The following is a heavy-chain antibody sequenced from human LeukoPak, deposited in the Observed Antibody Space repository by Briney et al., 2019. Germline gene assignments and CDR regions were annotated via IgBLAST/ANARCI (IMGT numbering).Heavy chain of an antibody. J-gene: IGHJ3*02. CDR1: GYTLTELS. V-gene: IGHV1-24*01. Sequence: ASVKVSCKVSGYTLTELSMHWVRQAPGKGLEWMGGFDPEDGETIYAQKFQGRVTMTEDTSTGTAYMELSSLRSEDTAVYYCATHRPGYSSGWYSVAFDIWGQGTMVTVSS. CDR3: ATHRPGYSSGWYSVAFDI. D-gene: IGHD6-19*01. CDR2: FDPEDGET.